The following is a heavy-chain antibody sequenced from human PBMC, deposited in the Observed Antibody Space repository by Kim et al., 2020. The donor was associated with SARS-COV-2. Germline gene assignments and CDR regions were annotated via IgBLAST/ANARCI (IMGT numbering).Heavy chain of an antibody. D-gene: IGHD3-10*01. V-gene: IGHV3-21*01. CDR3: ARGELWFGEFTHAGFDY. CDR1: GFTFSSYS. J-gene: IGHJ4*02. CDR2: ISSSSSYI. Sequence: GGSLRLSCAASGFTFSSYSMNWVRQAPGKGLEWVSSISSSSSYIYYADSVKGRFTISRDNAKNSLYLQMNSLRAEDTAVYYCARGELWFGEFTHAGFDYWGQGTLVTVSS.